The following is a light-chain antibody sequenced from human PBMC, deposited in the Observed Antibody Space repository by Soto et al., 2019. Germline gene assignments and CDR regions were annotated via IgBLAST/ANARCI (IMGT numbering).Light chain of an antibody. CDR2: DAS. CDR3: QQRSNWPPIT. CDR1: QSVRSN. V-gene: IGKV3-11*01. J-gene: IGKJ5*01. Sequence: EIVMTQSPVTLSVSPGERATLSCRASQSVRSNLAWYQQKPGQAPRLLIYDASNRATGIPARFSGSGSGTDFTLTISSLEPEDFAVYYCQQRSNWPPITFGQGTRLEI.